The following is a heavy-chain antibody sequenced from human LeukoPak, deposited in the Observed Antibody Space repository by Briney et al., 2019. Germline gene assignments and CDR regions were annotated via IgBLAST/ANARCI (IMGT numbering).Heavy chain of an antibody. J-gene: IGHJ4*02. CDR3: RRVYYDSSGYYPFDY. D-gene: IGHD3-22*01. CDR1: GGSISSSSYY. V-gene: IGHV4-39*01. Sequence: SETLSLTCTVSGGSISSSSYYWGWIRQPPGKGLEWIGSIYYSGSTYYNPSLKSRVTISVDTSKNQFSLKLNSVTAADTAVYYCRRVYYDSSGYYPFDYWGQGTLVTVSS. CDR2: IYYSGST.